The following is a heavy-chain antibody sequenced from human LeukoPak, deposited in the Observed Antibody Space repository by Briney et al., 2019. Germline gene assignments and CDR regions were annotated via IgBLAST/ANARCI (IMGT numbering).Heavy chain of an antibody. V-gene: IGHV1-2*02. J-gene: IGHJ6*03. CDR2: INPNSGNT. CDR1: GYTFTGYY. D-gene: IGHD4-23*01. CDR3: ATADYGGTPGYYYYYYMDV. Sequence: ASVKVSCKASGYTFTGYYMHWVRQAPGQGLEWMGWINPNSGNTGYAQKFQGRVTMTRDTSTSTVYMELSSLRSEDTAVYYCATADYGGTPGYYYYYYMDVWGKGTTVTISS.